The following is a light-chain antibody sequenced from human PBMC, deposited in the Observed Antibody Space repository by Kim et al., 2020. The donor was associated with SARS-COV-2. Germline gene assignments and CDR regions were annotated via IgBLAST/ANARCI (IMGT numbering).Light chain of an antibody. CDR1: QSVSST. CDR3: QQYNNWHMYT. Sequence: VSTGESAALICGASQSVSSTLAWYQQKPGQAPRLLIYGASTRATGIPARISGSGSGTEFTLTISSLQSEDFAVYYCQQYNNWHMYTFGQGTKLEIK. V-gene: IGKV3-15*01. CDR2: GAS. J-gene: IGKJ2*01.